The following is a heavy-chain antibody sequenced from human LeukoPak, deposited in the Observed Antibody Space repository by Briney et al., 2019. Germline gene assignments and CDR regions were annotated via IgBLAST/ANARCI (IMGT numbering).Heavy chain of an antibody. CDR3: ARVPQYSSGWYGLRGRDDASDI. CDR1: GYTFTGYY. V-gene: IGHV1-2*02. J-gene: IGHJ3*02. CDR2: INPNSGGT. D-gene: IGHD6-19*01. Sequence: ASVKVSCKASGYTFTGYYMHWVRQAPGQGLEWMGWINPNSGGTNYAQKFQGRVTMTRDTSISTAYMELSRLRSDDTAVYYCARVPQYSSGWYGLRGRDDASDIWGQGTMVTVSS.